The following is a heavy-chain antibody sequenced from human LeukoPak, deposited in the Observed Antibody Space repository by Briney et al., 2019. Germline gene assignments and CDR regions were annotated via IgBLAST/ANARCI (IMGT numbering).Heavy chain of an antibody. Sequence: GGSLRLSCAASGFTFSSYAMSWVRQAPGKGLEWVSAISGSGGSTYYADSVKGRFTISRDNSKNTLYLQLNSLRAEDTAVYYCAKDRGIIIIVPVDAFDIWGQGTMVTVSS. D-gene: IGHD2-2*01. J-gene: IGHJ3*02. CDR1: GFTFSSYA. CDR3: AKDRGIIIIVPVDAFDI. CDR2: ISGSGGST. V-gene: IGHV3-23*01.